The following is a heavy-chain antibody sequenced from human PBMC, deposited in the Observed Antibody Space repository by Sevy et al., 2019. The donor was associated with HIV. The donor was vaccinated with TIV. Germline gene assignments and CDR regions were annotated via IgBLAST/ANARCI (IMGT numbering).Heavy chain of an antibody. CDR2: INQDGSET. D-gene: IGHD1-1*01. Sequence: GGYLRLSCAASGFTFSSYWMSWVRQAPGKGLEWVANINQDGSETYYVDSVKGRFTISLDNARNSLYLQMNSLRAEDTAVYYCARTTTFDYWGQGTLVTVSS. V-gene: IGHV3-7*01. CDR1: GFTFSSYW. CDR3: ARTTTFDY. J-gene: IGHJ4*02.